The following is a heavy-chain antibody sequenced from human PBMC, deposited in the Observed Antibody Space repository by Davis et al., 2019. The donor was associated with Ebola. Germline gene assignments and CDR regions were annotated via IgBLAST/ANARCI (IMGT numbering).Heavy chain of an antibody. D-gene: IGHD2-15*01. CDR1: GGTFSSYA. V-gene: IGHV1-69*06. J-gene: IGHJ4*02. Sequence: AASVKVSCKASGGTFSSYAISWVRQAPGQGLEWMGGIIPIFGTTNYAQKFQGRVTITADKSTGTAYMELSSLRSEDTAVYYCARDRCSGGSCYLGGNPPDYWGQGTLVTVSS. CDR3: ARDRCSGGSCYLGGNPPDY. CDR2: IIPIFGTT.